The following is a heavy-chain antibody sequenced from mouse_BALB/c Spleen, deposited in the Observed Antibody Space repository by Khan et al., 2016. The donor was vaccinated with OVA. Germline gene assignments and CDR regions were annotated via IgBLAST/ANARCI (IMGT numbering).Heavy chain of an antibody. Sequence: QVQLKQSGPGLVAPSQSLSITCPVSGFSLTSYGVHWVRQPPGKGLEWLVVIWSDGSTTYNSALKSRLSISKDNSKSRVFLKMNSLQTDDTAMYYCARNSDGDYAMDYWGQGTSVTVSS. CDR2: IWSDGST. J-gene: IGHJ4*01. CDR1: GFSLTSYG. V-gene: IGHV2-6*02. CDR3: ARNSDGDYAMDY.